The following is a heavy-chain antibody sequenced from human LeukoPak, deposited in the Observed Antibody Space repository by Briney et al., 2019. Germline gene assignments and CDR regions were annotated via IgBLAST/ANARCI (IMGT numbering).Heavy chain of an antibody. Sequence: GGSLRLSCADSGFTFSSYWMNWARQAPGKGLEWVASINHNGNVNYYVDSVKGRFTISRDNAKNSLYLQMSNLRAEDTAVHFCARGGGLDVWGQGATVTVSS. V-gene: IGHV3-7*03. CDR2: INHNGNVN. D-gene: IGHD3-16*01. J-gene: IGHJ6*02. CDR1: GFTFSSYW. CDR3: ARGGGLDV.